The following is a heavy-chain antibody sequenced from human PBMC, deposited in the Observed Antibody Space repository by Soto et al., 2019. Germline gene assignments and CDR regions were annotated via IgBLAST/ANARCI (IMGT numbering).Heavy chain of an antibody. Sequence: ASVKVSCKASGYAFTSYGISWVRQAPGQGLEWMGWISAYNGNTNYAQKLQGRVTMTTDTSTSTAYMELRSLRSDDTAVYYCARSPRRIAAAVIYDYWGQGTLVTVSS. J-gene: IGHJ4*02. CDR1: GYAFTSYG. V-gene: IGHV1-18*01. CDR3: ARSPRRIAAAVIYDY. D-gene: IGHD6-13*01. CDR2: ISAYNGNT.